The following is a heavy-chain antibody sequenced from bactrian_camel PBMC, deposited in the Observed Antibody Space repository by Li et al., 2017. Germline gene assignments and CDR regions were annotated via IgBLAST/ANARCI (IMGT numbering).Heavy chain of an antibody. D-gene: IGHD1*01. CDR1: GSAYDRNL. Sequence: HVQLVESGGGSAQSGGSLRLSCVATGSAYDRNLVGWFRQAPGVEREEVATIYTGGGSPRYANSVKGRFTISQDEAKNTVYLQMNNLQPEDTAMYYCVADPNYCYLQYSYSMWGQGTQVTVS. J-gene: IGHJ4*01. V-gene: IGHV3S1*01. CDR3: VADPNYCYLQYSYSM. CDR2: IYTGGGSP.